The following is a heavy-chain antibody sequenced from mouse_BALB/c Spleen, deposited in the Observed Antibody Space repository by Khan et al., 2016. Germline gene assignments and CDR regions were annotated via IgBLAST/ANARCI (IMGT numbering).Heavy chain of an antibody. CDR3: AREVVFLGFAY. D-gene: IGHD1-3*01. CDR2: INADSNTI. J-gene: IGHJ3*01. Sequence: EVQLQESGGGLVQPGGSLKLSCAASGFDFSRYWMNWVRQAPGKGLEWIGEINADSNTINYTPSLKDKFIISRDNAKNTLYLQMTKVRPERTALYYCAREVVFLGFAYWGQGTLVTVSA. V-gene: IGHV4-1*02. CDR1: GFDFSRYW.